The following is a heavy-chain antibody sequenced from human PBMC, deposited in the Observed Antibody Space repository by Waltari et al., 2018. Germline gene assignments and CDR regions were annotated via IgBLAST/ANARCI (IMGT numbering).Heavy chain of an antibody. D-gene: IGHD3-16*02. Sequence: QVQLYQWGAGLLKPSETLSLTCAVYGGSFSGYSWSWIRQPPGKGLEWIGESDHSGISNHNPSLKSRVTISVDTPNHQFSLKLGSVTAADTAVYYCARVRTYGSSTITFGGVIAFDIWGQGTMVTVSS. V-gene: IGHV4-34*01. CDR2: SDHSGIS. CDR1: GGSFSGYS. CDR3: ARVRTYGSSTITFGGVIAFDI. J-gene: IGHJ3*02.